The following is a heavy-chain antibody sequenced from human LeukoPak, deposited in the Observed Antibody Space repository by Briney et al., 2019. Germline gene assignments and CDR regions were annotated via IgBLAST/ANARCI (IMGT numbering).Heavy chain of an antibody. CDR1: GFTFSSYW. D-gene: IGHD3-9*01. Sequence: GGSLRLSCAASGFTFSSYWMGWVRQAPGKGLEWVANIKQDGTEKNYVDSVKGRFTISRDNAKNSLYLHMNSLSAEDTAVYYCARDSHYDILTGTNMDVWGKGTTVTVSS. CDR3: ARDSHYDILTGTNMDV. V-gene: IGHV3-7*01. J-gene: IGHJ6*03. CDR2: IKQDGTEK.